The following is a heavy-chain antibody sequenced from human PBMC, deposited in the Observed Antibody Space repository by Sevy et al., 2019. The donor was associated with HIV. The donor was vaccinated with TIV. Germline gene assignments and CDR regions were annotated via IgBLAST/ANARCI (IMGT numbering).Heavy chain of an antibody. CDR1: GFTFSNYA. Sequence: GGSLRLSCAASGFTFSNYAMTWVRRAPGKGLEWVSAISGSGGSTYYADSVKGRFTISRDNSKNTRYLQMNSLRAEDTAVYYCAKDLFSGSGSYYDDYWGQGTLVTVSS. CDR3: AKDLFSGSGSYYDDY. J-gene: IGHJ4*02. V-gene: IGHV3-23*01. CDR2: ISGSGGST. D-gene: IGHD3-10*01.